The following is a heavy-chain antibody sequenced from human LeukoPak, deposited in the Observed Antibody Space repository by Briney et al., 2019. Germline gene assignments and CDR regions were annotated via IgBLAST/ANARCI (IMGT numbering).Heavy chain of an antibody. Sequence: TASETLSLTCAVYGGSFSGYYWSWIRQPPGKGLEWIGEINHSGSTNYNPSLKSRVTISVDASKNQFSLKLSSVTAADTAVYYCARGVGGYYYYYYYMDVWGKGTTVTVSS. CDR3: ARGVGGYYYYYYYMDV. J-gene: IGHJ6*03. CDR2: INHSGST. D-gene: IGHD4-23*01. V-gene: IGHV4-34*01. CDR1: GGSFSGYY.